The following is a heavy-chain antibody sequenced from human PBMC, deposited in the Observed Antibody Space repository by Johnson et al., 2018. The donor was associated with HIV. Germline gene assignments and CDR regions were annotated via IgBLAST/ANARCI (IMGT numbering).Heavy chain of an antibody. CDR3: ASSFTSNI. CDR1: GFTFSSYA. CDR2: ISGGGGDT. D-gene: IGHD3-3*02. Sequence: VQLVESGGGLVQPGGSLTLSCVGSGFTFSSYAMSWVRQAPGKGLEWVSGISGGGGDTYYAESVKGRFTIARDKSKNTMYLQLNSLTAEDTAVYYCASSFTSNIWGQGTMVSVSS. J-gene: IGHJ3*02. V-gene: IGHV3-23*04.